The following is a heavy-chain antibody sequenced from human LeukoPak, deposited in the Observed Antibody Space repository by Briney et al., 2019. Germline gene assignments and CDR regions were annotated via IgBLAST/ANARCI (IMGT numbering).Heavy chain of an antibody. CDR3: ARVGATETEYYFDY. CDR2: IYHSGST. V-gene: IGHV4-4*03. D-gene: IGHD1-26*01. Sequence: PETLSLTCAVSGGSISSSNWWSWVRQPPGKGLEWIGEIYHSGSTNYNPSLKSRVTISVDKSKNQFSLKLSSVTAADTAVYYCARVGATETEYYFDYWGQGTLVTVSS. CDR1: GGSISSSNW. J-gene: IGHJ4*02.